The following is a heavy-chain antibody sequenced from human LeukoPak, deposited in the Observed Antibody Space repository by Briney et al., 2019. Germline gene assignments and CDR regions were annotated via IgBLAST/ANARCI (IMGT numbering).Heavy chain of an antibody. CDR3: ARWASRGNYGDYYYFDY. D-gene: IGHD4-17*01. CDR1: GGSFSGYY. CDR2: INHSGST. Sequence: SETLSLTCAVYGGSFSGYYWSWIRQPPGKGLEWIGEINHSGSTNYNPSLKSRVTISVDTSKNQFSLKLSSVTAADTAVYYCARWASRGNYGDYYYFDYWGQGTLVTVST. J-gene: IGHJ4*02. V-gene: IGHV4-34*01.